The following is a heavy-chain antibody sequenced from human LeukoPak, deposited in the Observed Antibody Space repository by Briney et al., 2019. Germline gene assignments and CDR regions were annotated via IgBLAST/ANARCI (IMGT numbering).Heavy chain of an antibody. V-gene: IGHV1-69*13. D-gene: IGHD4-17*01. J-gene: IGHJ4*02. Sequence: SVKVSCKVSGGTGGTFSSYTLSWLRQAPGQGLEWMGGSIPIMGSANYARKFQGRVTITADETTSTDYMEVSSLRSEDTAVYYCVRGKTTVTFDYWGQGTLVIVSS. CDR1: GGTGGTFSSYT. CDR2: SIPIMGSA. CDR3: VRGKTTVTFDY.